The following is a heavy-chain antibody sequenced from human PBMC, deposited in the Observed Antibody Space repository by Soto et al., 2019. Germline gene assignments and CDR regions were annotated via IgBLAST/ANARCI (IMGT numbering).Heavy chain of an antibody. V-gene: IGHV4-39*06. D-gene: IGHD1-20*01. Sequence: SETLSLTCTVSGDSITSSSHYWGWIRQPPGKGLEWIASIKYSGTTFYNPSLKSRVTLSVDTSKNQFALKLSSVTAADTAVYYCARFIPGTGSDYWGQGTLVTVSS. CDR1: GDSITSSSHY. CDR2: IKYSGTT. CDR3: ARFIPGTGSDY. J-gene: IGHJ4*02.